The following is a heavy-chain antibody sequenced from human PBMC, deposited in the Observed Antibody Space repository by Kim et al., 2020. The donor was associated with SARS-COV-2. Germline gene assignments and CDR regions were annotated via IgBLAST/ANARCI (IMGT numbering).Heavy chain of an antibody. D-gene: IGHD2-2*01. J-gene: IGHJ6*02. V-gene: IGHV5-51*01. CDR2: IYPGDSDT. Sequence: GESLKISCKGSGYSFTRYWIGWVRQMPGKGLEWMGIIYPGDSDTRYSPSFQGQVTISADRSINTAYLQWSSLKASDTAMYYCARLSVPAAGTYYYYGMDVWGQGTTVTVSS. CDR1: GYSFTRYW. CDR3: ARLSVPAAGTYYYYGMDV.